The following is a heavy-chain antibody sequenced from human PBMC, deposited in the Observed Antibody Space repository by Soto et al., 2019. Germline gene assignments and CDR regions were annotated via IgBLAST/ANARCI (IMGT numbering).Heavy chain of an antibody. CDR1: GFTFGDYA. D-gene: IGHD1-7*01. CDR2: ITSGGST. V-gene: IGHV3-23*01. J-gene: IGHJ4*02. Sequence: GSLRLSFAASGFTFGDYAMSWVRQAPGTGLEWVSSITSGGSTYYADSVKGRFTISRDNSKNTLYLQMNSLRGEDTAVYHCATTYNWNYVRIFDSWGQGTLVTVSS. CDR3: ATTYNWNYVRIFDS.